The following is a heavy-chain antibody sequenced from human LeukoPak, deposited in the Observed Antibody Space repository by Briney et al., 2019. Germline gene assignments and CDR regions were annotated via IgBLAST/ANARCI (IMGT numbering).Heavy chain of an antibody. D-gene: IGHD6-6*01. J-gene: IGHJ6*03. CDR1: GFTVSSNY. CDR3: ARVEYSSSSKVYYYYMDV. CDR2: IYSGGST. V-gene: IGHV3-53*01. Sequence: PGGSLRLSCAASGFTVSSNYMSWVRQAPGKGLDWVSIIYSGGSTDYADSVKGRFTISRDNSKNTLYLQINSLRPEDAAVYYCARVEYSSSSKVYYYYMDVWGKGTTVTVSS.